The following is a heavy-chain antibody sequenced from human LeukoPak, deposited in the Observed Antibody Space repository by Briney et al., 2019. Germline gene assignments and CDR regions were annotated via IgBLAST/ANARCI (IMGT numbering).Heavy chain of an antibody. D-gene: IGHD7-27*01. CDR2: ISSGGNIR. CDR3: ARGHWGLDS. J-gene: IGHJ4*02. CDR1: GFTFSIYE. Sequence: PGGSLRLSCEASGFTFSIYEMTWVRQPPGKGLEWVSYISSGGNIRHYTDSVKGRFTISRDNAKNSLYLQMNSLRAEDTAVYYCARGHWGLDSWGQGTLVSVSS. V-gene: IGHV3-48*03.